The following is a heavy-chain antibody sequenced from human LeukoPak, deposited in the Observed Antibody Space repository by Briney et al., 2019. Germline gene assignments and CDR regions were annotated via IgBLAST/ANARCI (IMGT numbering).Heavy chain of an antibody. J-gene: IGHJ4*02. Sequence: SETLSLTCTVSGGSISSGSYYWSWIRQPAGKGLEWIGRIYSSGSTNYNPSLKSRVTISVDTSKNQFSLKLSSVTAADTAVYYCARDYASFDYWGQGTLVTVSS. D-gene: IGHD2-2*01. CDR1: GGSISSGSYY. CDR2: IYSSGST. CDR3: ARDYASFDY. V-gene: IGHV4-61*02.